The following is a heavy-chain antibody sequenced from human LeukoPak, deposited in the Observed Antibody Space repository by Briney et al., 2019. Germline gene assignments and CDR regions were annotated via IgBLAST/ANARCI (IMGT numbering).Heavy chain of an antibody. CDR2: ISGSGGST. J-gene: IGHJ4*02. D-gene: IGHD2-2*01. Sequence: GGSLRLSCAASGFTFSSYALSWVRQAPGKGLEWVSAISGSGGSTYYADSVKARFTISRDNSKNTLYLQMNSLRAEDTAVYYCAKGYCSTTSCRNFDSWGQGTLVTVSS. CDR3: AKGYCSTTSCRNFDS. CDR1: GFTFSSYA. V-gene: IGHV3-23*01.